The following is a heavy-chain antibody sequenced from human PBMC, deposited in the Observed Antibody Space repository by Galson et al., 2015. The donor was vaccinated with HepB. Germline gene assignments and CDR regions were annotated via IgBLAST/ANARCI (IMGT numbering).Heavy chain of an antibody. J-gene: IGHJ4*02. CDR3: AGPLRFLVPHDY. CDR2: ISSSSNTI. V-gene: IGHV3-48*04. Sequence: SLRLSCAASGFSFSDYSMNWVRQAPGQGLEWVAYISSSSNTIYYADSVKGRFTISRDNAKKSLYLQMNTLRAEDTAVYYCAGPLRFLVPHDYWGQGTLVTVSS. D-gene: IGHD3-3*01. CDR1: GFSFSDYS.